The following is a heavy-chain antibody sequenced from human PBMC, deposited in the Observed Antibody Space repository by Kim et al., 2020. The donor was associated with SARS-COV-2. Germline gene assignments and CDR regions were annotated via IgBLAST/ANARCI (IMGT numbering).Heavy chain of an antibody. D-gene: IGHD6-13*01. CDR3: ARVGSSWFVDFDS. CDR1: GGSISRYY. V-gene: IGHV4-59*01. J-gene: IGHJ4*02. Sequence: SETLSLTCTVSGGSISRYYWSWIRQPPGKGLEWIGYIYNSGSTDYNPSLKSRVTISVDTSKNQFSLNLSSVTAADTAVYYCARVGSSWFVDFDSWGQGT. CDR2: IYNSGST.